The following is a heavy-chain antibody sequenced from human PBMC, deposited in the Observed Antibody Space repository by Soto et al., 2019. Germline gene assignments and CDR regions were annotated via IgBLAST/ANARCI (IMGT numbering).Heavy chain of an antibody. Sequence: QGQLVQSGAEVKKPGSSVKVSCKASGGTFSSYAISWVRQAPGQGLEWMGGLIPIFGTANYAQKFQGRVTITADKSTSTAYMELSILRSEDTAVYSCARDPGYSNYYYYGMDVWGQGTTVTVSS. V-gene: IGHV1-69*06. CDR1: GGTFSSYA. CDR3: ARDPGYSNYYYYGMDV. CDR2: LIPIFGTA. J-gene: IGHJ6*02. D-gene: IGHD4-4*01.